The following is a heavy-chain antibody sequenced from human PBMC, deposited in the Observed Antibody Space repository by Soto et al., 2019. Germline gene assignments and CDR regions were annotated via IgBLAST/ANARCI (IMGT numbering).Heavy chain of an antibody. V-gene: IGHV4-4*07. J-gene: IGHJ6*02. D-gene: IGHD3-9*01. CDR1: GGSISSYY. Sequence: TSETLSLTCTVSGGSISSYYWSWIRQPPGKGLEWIGRIYTSGSTNYNPSLKSRVTMSVDTSKNQFSLKLSSVTAADTAVYYCARDTDYEILTGYWSNYGMDVWGQGTTVTVSS. CDR3: ARDTDYEILTGYWSNYGMDV. CDR2: IYTSGST.